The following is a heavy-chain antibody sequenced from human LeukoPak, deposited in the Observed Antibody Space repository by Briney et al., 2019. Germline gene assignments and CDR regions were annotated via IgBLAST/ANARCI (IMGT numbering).Heavy chain of an antibody. CDR2: INRSGST. D-gene: IGHD4/OR15-4a*01. CDR1: GGSFTIYQ. V-gene: IGHV4-34*01. CDR3: ARGGAADY. Sequence: SETLSLTCAVSGGSFTIYQWSWIRQSPGKGLEWIGDINRSGSTDYNPAHRSRVFISMDTSKNQFSLQLSSVTAADTAVYYCARGGAADYWGQGTLVTVSS. J-gene: IGHJ4*02.